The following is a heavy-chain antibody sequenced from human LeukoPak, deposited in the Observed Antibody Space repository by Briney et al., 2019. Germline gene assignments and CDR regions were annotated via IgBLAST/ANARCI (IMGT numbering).Heavy chain of an antibody. CDR3: AKADYGDFKENYYMDV. CDR2: ISYTSHK. CDR1: GFTFSTYG. Sequence: GGALRLSCAASGFTFSTYGLQWVRQAPGKGLEWVSFISYTSHKYYTDSVKGRFTISRDNSRDTLYLQMSSLRAEDTAVYYCAKADYGDFKENYYMDVWGKGTTVTVSS. D-gene: IGHD4-17*01. V-gene: IGHV3-30*02. J-gene: IGHJ6*03.